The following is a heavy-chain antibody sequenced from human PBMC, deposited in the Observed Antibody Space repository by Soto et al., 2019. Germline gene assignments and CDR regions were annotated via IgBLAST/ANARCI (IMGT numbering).Heavy chain of an antibody. D-gene: IGHD2-15*01. CDR2: IYYSGST. CDR3: ARHGLIRGRYCSGGSCLYFDY. Sequence: SETLFLTCTVSGGSISSSSYYWGWIRQPPGKGLEWIGSIYYSGSTYYNPSLKSRVTISVDTSKNQFSLKLSSVTAADTAVYYCARHGLIRGRYCSGGSCLYFDYWGQGTLVTVSS. J-gene: IGHJ4*02. V-gene: IGHV4-39*01. CDR1: GGSISSSSYY.